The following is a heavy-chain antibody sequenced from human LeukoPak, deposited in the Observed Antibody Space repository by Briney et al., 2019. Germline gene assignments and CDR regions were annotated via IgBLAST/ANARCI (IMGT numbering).Heavy chain of an antibody. V-gene: IGHV4-39*01. D-gene: IGHD6-19*01. J-gene: IGHJ4*02. CDR3: ARLSFQSSTSS. Sequence: SETLSLTCTVSGASISTSSYYWGWIRQPPGKGLEWIGSFYYTGSGSTYYNPSLKNRVTISVDTPRSQFSVKLSSVTAADTAVYYCARLSFQSSTSSWGQGTLVTVSS. CDR2: FYYTGSGST. CDR1: GASISTSSYY.